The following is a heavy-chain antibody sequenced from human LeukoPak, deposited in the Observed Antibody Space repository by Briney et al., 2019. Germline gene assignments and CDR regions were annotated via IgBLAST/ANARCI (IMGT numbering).Heavy chain of an antibody. V-gene: IGHV3-23*01. Sequence: GGSLRLSCVGSGFTFRSHAMSWVRQASEKGLEFVSGIYENGGTTYYADSVKGRFSISRDNSKNTLYLQMDSLGGEDTAVYYCAKDFRIGYSAHFDYWGQGALVTVSS. CDR1: GFTFRSHA. D-gene: IGHD2-21*01. CDR3: AKDFRIGYSAHFDY. J-gene: IGHJ4*02. CDR2: IYENGGTT.